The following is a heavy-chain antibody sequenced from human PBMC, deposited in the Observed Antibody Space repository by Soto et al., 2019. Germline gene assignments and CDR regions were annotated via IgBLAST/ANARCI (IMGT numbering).Heavy chain of an antibody. CDR2: IYYSGST. CDR3: ATCGSSGYYGSGSYSWFDP. D-gene: IGHD3-10*01. Sequence: SETLSLTCTVSGGSISSYYWSWIRQPPGKGLEWIGYIYYSGSTNYNPSLKSRVTISVDTSKNQFSLKLSSVTAADTAVYYCATCGSSGYYGSGSYSWFDPWGQGTLVTVSS. CDR1: GGSISSYY. J-gene: IGHJ5*02. V-gene: IGHV4-59*01.